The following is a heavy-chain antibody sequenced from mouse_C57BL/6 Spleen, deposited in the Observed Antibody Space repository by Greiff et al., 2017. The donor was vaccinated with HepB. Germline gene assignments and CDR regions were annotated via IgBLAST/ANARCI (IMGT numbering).Heavy chain of an antibody. Sequence: VRLQQSGAELVRPGASVTLSCKASGYTFTDYEMHWVKQTPVHGLEWIGAIDPETGGTAYNQKFKGKAILTADKSSSTAYMELRSLTSEDSAVYYCTRSEDGYLFYYAMDYWGQGTSVTVSS. V-gene: IGHV1-15*01. CDR2: IDPETGGT. CDR1: GYTFTDYE. D-gene: IGHD2-3*01. CDR3: TRSEDGYLFYYAMDY. J-gene: IGHJ4*01.